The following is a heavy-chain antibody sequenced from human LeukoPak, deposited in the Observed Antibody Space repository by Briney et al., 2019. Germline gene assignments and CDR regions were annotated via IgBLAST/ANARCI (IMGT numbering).Heavy chain of an antibody. Sequence: GESLKISCKGSGYSFTSYWISRVRQLPGKGLEGWGIIYPGDSGTRYSPSFQGQITISADKSISTAYLQWSSLKASDTAMYYCASLRGYCSGGSCYSVDWFDPWGQGTLVTVSS. CDR2: IYPGDSGT. CDR3: ASLRGYCSGGSCYSVDWFDP. D-gene: IGHD2-15*01. J-gene: IGHJ5*02. V-gene: IGHV5-51*01. CDR1: GYSFTSYW.